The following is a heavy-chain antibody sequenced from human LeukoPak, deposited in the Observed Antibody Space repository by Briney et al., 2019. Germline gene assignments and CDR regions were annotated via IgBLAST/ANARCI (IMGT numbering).Heavy chain of an antibody. CDR1: GFTFSSYA. J-gene: IGHJ5*02. D-gene: IGHD2/OR15-2a*01. V-gene: IGHV3-23*01. Sequence: GGSLRLSCSASGFTFSSYAMSWVRQAPEKGLEWVSTMSGSGGNTYYVDTVKGRFTISRDNSKNTVYLEMNSLTVDDTAVDYCAKDEYPRGKKEAWGEGILVIVSS. CDR3: AKDEYPRGKKEA. CDR2: MSGSGGNT.